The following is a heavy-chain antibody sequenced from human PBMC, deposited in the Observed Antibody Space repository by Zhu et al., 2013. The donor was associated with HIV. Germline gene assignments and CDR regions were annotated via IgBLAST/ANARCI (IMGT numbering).Heavy chain of an antibody. V-gene: IGHV1-2*02. CDR3: ARDRPPVDTAMVIYWYFDL. CDR2: INPNSGGT. Sequence: QVQLVQSGAEVKKPGASVKVSCKASGYTFTSYYMHWVRQAPGQGLEWMGWINPNSGGTNYAQKFQGRVTMTRDTSISTAYMELSRLRSDDTAVYYCARDRPPVDTAMVIYWYFDLWAVAPWSLSPQ. J-gene: IGHJ2*01. D-gene: IGHD5-18*01. CDR1: GYTFTSYY.